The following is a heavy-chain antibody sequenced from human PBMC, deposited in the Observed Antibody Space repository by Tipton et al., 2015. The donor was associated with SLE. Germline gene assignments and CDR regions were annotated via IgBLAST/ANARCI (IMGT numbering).Heavy chain of an antibody. CDR3: ARGVAPFDI. Sequence: SLRLSCAASGFIFNIYEMNWVRQAPGKGLEWISYISSSDSTIYYADSVKGRFTISRDNAKNSLYLQMNSLRVEDTAVYYCARGVAPFDIWGQGIMVTVSS. CDR2: ISSSDSTI. J-gene: IGHJ3*02. V-gene: IGHV3-48*03. CDR1: GFIFNIYE. D-gene: IGHD2-21*01.